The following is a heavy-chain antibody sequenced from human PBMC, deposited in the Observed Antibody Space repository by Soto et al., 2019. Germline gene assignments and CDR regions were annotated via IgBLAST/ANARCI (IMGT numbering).Heavy chain of an antibody. CDR1: GGSIYTYY. J-gene: IGHJ6*02. CDR2: ISDCGST. Sequence: QAQLQESGPGLVQPSETLSLTCNVSGGSIYTYYWNWIRQSPGEGLEWVGYISDCGSTNYNPSLMRRVTTSVETATKQVALRLTHVTAAETARYFWAGYCSNSICTEDHYFGLEVWGQGATVTVSS. V-gene: IGHV4-59*03. D-gene: IGHD2-2*01. CDR3: AGYCSNSICTEDHYFGLEV.